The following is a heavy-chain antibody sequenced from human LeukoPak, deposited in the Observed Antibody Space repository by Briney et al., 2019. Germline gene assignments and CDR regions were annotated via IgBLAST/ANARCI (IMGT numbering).Heavy chain of an antibody. V-gene: IGHV3-53*01. CDR1: GFPFSVYE. CDR3: ARGVEPMAANTLAY. Sequence: GGSLRLSCAVSGFPFSVYEMNWVRQAPGKGLEWVSVLYSDGNTKYADPVQGRFTISRDNSKNTLYLEMNSLSPDDTAVYYCARGVEPMAANTLAYWGQGTLVTVSS. D-gene: IGHD3-16*01. J-gene: IGHJ4*02. CDR2: LYSDGNT.